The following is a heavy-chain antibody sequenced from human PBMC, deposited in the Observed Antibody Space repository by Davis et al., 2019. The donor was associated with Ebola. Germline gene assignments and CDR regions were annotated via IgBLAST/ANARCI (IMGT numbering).Heavy chain of an antibody. CDR2: IWYDGSNK. J-gene: IGHJ6*02. CDR1: GFTFSSYG. V-gene: IGHV3-33*01. Sequence: GESLKISCAASGFTFSSYGMHWVRQAPGKGLEWVAVIWYDGSNKYYADSVKGRFTISRDNSKNTLYLQMNSLRAEDTAVYYCARVGRLRYFDQPYYYYGMDVWGQGTTVTVSS. D-gene: IGHD3-9*01. CDR3: ARVGRLRYFDQPYYYYGMDV.